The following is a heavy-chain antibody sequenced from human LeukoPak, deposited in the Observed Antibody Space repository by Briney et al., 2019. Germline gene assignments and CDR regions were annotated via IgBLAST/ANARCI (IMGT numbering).Heavy chain of an antibody. V-gene: IGHV1-2*02. J-gene: IGHJ4*02. CDR3: AIDYSNYVVGFYFDY. CDR1: GYTFTGYY. Sequence: ASVKVSCKTSGYTFTGYYLHWVRQAPGQGLEWMGWINPHSGGTNYAQKFQGRVTMTRDTSISTAYMELSRLRSDDTAVYYCAIDYSNYVVGFYFDYWGQGTLVTVSS. CDR2: INPHSGGT. D-gene: IGHD4-11*01.